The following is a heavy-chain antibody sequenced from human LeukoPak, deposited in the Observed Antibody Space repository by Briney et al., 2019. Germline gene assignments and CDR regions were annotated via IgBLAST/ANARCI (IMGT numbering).Heavy chain of an antibody. D-gene: IGHD6-19*01. Sequence: ASVKVPCKASGYTFTSYGISWVRQAPGQGLEWMGWISAYNGNTNYAQKLQGRVTMTTDTSTSTAYMELRSLRSDDTAVYYCARLPGPKAYSSGWLLYWGQGTLVTVSS. CDR1: GYTFTSYG. CDR2: ISAYNGNT. CDR3: ARLPGPKAYSSGWLLY. J-gene: IGHJ4*02. V-gene: IGHV1-18*01.